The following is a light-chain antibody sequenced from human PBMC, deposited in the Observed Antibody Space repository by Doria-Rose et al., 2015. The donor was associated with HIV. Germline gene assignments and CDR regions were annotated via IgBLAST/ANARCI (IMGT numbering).Light chain of an antibody. V-gene: IGKV1-13*02. J-gene: IGKJ5*01. CDR3: QHFHSYPHGT. Sequence: IRVTKSPSSLSASVGDRVTITCRASQGIISSLAWYQHKPGRPPKLLIFAVSKLASGAPSRFTGSGSGTDFTLTINNLQPEDFATYYCQHFHSYPHGTFGQGTRLEI. CDR1: QGIISS. CDR2: AVS.